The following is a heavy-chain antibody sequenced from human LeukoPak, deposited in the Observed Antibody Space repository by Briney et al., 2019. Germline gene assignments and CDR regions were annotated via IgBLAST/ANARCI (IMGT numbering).Heavy chain of an antibody. Sequence: PGGSLRLSCAASGFTFSSYAMSWVRQAPGKGLEWVSAISGSGGSTYYADSVKGRFTISRDNSKNTLYLQMSSLRAEDTAVYYCAKDQRLSGYSYGSIFDYWGQGTLVTVSS. V-gene: IGHV3-23*01. J-gene: IGHJ4*02. D-gene: IGHD5-18*01. CDR3: AKDQRLSGYSYGSIFDY. CDR2: ISGSGGST. CDR1: GFTFSSYA.